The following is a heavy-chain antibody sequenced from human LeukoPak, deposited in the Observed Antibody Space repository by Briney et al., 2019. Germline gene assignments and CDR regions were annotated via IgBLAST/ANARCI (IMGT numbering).Heavy chain of an antibody. V-gene: IGHV4-30-4*01. CDR1: GGSISSGDYY. Sequence: SETLSLTCTVSGGSISSGDYYWSWIRQPPGKGLEWIGNIYYSGSTYYNPSLKSRVTISADTSKNQFSLKLRSVTAADTAVYYCAGGVTAGPVEYWGQGTLVTVSS. CDR3: AGGVTAGPVEY. CDR2: IYYSGST. J-gene: IGHJ4*02. D-gene: IGHD2-21*02.